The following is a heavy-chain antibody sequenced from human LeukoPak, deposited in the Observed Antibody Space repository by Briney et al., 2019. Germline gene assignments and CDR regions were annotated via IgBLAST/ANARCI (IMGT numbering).Heavy chain of an antibody. J-gene: IGHJ4*02. Sequence: GGSLRLSCAASGFTFSSYAMHWVRQGPGKGLEWVAFISSDGRTEYNADSVKGRFTFSRDNSKNTLYLQMNSLTTEDTAVYYCARGWGSGAWLIDSWGQGTLVSVSS. CDR3: ARGWGSGAWLIDS. V-gene: IGHV3-30*04. CDR2: ISSDGRTE. D-gene: IGHD6-25*01. CDR1: GFTFSSYA.